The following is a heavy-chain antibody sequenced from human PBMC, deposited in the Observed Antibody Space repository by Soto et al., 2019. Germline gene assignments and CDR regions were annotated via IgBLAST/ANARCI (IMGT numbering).Heavy chain of an antibody. CDR1: GGTFSSYA. Sequence: QVQLVQSGAEVKKPGSSVTVSCTASGGTFSSYAISWVRQAPGQGLEWMGGIIPIFGTANYAKKFQGRVTITADESTSTAYMELSSLRSEDTAVYYCAREPTVTYFDYWGQGTLVTVSS. V-gene: IGHV1-69*01. D-gene: IGHD4-4*01. J-gene: IGHJ4*02. CDR2: IIPIFGTA. CDR3: AREPTVTYFDY.